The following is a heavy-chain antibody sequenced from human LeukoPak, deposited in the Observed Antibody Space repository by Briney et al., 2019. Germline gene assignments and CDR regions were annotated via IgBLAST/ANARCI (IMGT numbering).Heavy chain of an antibody. V-gene: IGHV3-23*01. CDR1: EITLSNYG. Sequence: GGSLRLSCAVSEITLSNYGMSWVRQAPGKGLEWVAGISRSGGGTNYADSVKGRFTISRDNPKNTLYLQMNSLRAEDTAVYFCAKRGVVIRVFLVGYHKEAYYFDSWGQGALVTVSS. CDR2: ISRSGGGT. D-gene: IGHD3-10*01. J-gene: IGHJ4*02. CDR3: AKRGVVIRVFLVGYHKEAYYFDS.